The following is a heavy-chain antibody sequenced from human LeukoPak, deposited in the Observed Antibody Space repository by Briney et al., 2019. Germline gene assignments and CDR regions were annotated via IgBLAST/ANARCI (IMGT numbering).Heavy chain of an antibody. Sequence: PGGSLRLSCAASGFTFSYYGMHWVRQAPGKGLEWVGFVRFDGNEKYYADSVKGRFTISRDTSRNTLYLQMNSLRAEDTAVYYCAKVRGPKKLLWFGELLNYYYYYMDVWGKGTTVTISS. J-gene: IGHJ6*03. CDR1: GFTFSYYG. V-gene: IGHV3-30*02. CDR2: VRFDGNEK. CDR3: AKVRGPKKLLWFGELLNYYYYYMDV. D-gene: IGHD3-10*01.